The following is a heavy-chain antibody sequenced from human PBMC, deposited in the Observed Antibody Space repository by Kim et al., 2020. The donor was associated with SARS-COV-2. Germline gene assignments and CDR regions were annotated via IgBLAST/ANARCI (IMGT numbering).Heavy chain of an antibody. V-gene: IGHV3-66*01. D-gene: IGHD2-21*02. CDR1: GLTVTSNY. Sequence: GGSLRLSCAASGLTVTSNYMSWVRQAPGKGLEWVSVIYSGGNTYYADSVKARFTISRDSSKNTLYLQMNSLRAEDTAVYYCARGGGAFCGGDCYRTFDYCGQGTLVTVSS. CDR3: ARGGGAFCGGDCYRTFDY. CDR2: IYSGGNT. J-gene: IGHJ4*02.